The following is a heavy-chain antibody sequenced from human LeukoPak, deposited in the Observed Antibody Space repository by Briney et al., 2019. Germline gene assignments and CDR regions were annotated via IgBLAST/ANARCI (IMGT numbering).Heavy chain of an antibody. Sequence: GGSLRLSCAVSGSTLSNYGMHWVHQAPGRGLEWVAVIWYDGTNKYYADSVRGRFTISRDSSKNTLYLQMNSLRAEDTAVYYCAKSGRNWAYLEYWGQGTLVTVSS. CDR2: IWYDGTNK. J-gene: IGHJ4*02. CDR3: AKSGRNWAYLEY. D-gene: IGHD7-27*01. CDR1: GSTLSNYG. V-gene: IGHV3-33*06.